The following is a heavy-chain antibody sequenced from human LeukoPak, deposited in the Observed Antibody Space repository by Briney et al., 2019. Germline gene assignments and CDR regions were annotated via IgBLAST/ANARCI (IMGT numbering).Heavy chain of an antibody. CDR2: IKKKSDGGTT. J-gene: IGHJ4*02. CDR3: TRERYSFARN. V-gene: IGHV3-15*01. CDR1: GFIFTDAW. Sequence: PGGSLRLSCAASGFIFTDAWMAWVRQTPGKGLEWIGRIKKKSDGGTTDYAAPVEGRFIISRDDSTSTLFLQMNSLKTEDTGVYFCTRERYSFARNWGQGTLVTVSS. D-gene: IGHD5-18*01.